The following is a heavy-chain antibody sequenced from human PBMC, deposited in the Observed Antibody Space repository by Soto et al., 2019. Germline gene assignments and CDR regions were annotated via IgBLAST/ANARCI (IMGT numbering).Heavy chain of an antibody. D-gene: IGHD5-18*01. Sequence: QVQLVESGGAVVQPGKSLRLSCAASGFTFSSYGMYWVRQAPGKGLEWVAAIAYDGSNKYHADSVKGRFTISRDNSKNTLDLQMNSLRVEDTAVYYGAKDIVRYTYGACDYWGQGALGTFAS. CDR3: AKDIVRYTYGACDY. CDR1: GFTFSSYG. J-gene: IGHJ4*02. V-gene: IGHV3-30*18. CDR2: IAYDGSNK.